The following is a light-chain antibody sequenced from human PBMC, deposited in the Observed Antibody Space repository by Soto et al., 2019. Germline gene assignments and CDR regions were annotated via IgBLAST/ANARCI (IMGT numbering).Light chain of an antibody. CDR2: GAS. V-gene: IGKV3-20*01. CDR3: QQYGSSPKT. CDR1: QSVSSSY. Sequence: EIVLTQSPGTLSLSPGERATLSCRASQSVSSSYLAWYQQKHGQAPKLLIYGASSRATGIPIRFSGSGSGTDFTLTISRLEPEDFAVYYCQQYGSSPKTFGQGTKVDIK. J-gene: IGKJ1*01.